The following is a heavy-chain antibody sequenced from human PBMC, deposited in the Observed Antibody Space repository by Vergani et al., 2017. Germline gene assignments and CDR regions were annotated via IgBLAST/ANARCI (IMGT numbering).Heavy chain of an antibody. Sequence: QVQLVQSGAEVKKPGSSVKVSCKASEGTFSSYAISWVRQAPGQGLEWMGRIIPIFGTANYAQKFQGRVTITADESTSTAYMELSSLRSEDTAVYYCAREPGGRYYDSSGYYWFDPWGQGTLVTVSS. V-gene: IGHV1-69*13. CDR2: IIPIFGTA. CDR3: AREPGGRYYDSSGYYWFDP. CDR1: EGTFSSYA. D-gene: IGHD3-22*01. J-gene: IGHJ5*02.